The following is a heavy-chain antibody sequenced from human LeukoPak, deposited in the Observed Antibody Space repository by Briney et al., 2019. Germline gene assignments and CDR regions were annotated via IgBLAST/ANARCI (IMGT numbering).Heavy chain of an antibody. J-gene: IGHJ3*02. D-gene: IGHD6-19*01. V-gene: IGHV4-39*01. CDR1: GGSIISSSSSSYY. Sequence: KTSETLSLTCTVSGGSIISSSSSSYYWGWIRQSPGKGPEWVGGIYYSGSTYYNPSLKSRVTISVDTSKSQFSLRLSSVTAADTAVYYCVRTYSIGWSTGVFDIWGQGTMVTVSS. CDR3: VRTYSIGWSTGVFDI. CDR2: IYYSGST.